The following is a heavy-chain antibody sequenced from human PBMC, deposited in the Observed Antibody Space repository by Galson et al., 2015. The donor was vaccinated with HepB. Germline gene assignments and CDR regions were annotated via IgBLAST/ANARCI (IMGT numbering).Heavy chain of an antibody. CDR3: ARSPVGYSSGWYNY. V-gene: IGHV3-11*01. Sequence: SLRLSCAASGFTFSDSYMSWIRQAPGKGLEWVSYISSSGSTIYYADSVKGRFTISRDNAKTSLYLHINSLRAEDTAVYYCARSPVGYSSGWYNYWGQGTLVTVSS. D-gene: IGHD6-19*01. CDR2: ISSSGSTI. J-gene: IGHJ4*02. CDR1: GFTFSDSY.